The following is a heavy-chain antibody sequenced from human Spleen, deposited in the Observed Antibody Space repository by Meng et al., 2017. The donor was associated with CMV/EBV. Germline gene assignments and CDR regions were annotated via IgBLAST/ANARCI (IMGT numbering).Heavy chain of an antibody. CDR1: TFNGYH. Sequence: TFNGYHIHWVRQAPGQGLEWMGWINPKSGGTNYPQKFQGRVTMTRDTSISTAYMELRRLRSDDTAVYYCARLPFEDYYDSSGYFDYWGQGTLVTVSS. CDR3: ARLPFEDYYDSSGYFDY. V-gene: IGHV1-2*02. D-gene: IGHD3-22*01. J-gene: IGHJ4*02. CDR2: INPKSGGT.